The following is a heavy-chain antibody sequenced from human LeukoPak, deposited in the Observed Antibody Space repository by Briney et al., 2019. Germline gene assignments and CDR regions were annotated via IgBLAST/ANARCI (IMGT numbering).Heavy chain of an antibody. Sequence: ASVKVSCKASGGTFSSYAISWARQAPGQGLEWMGGIIPIFGTANYAQKFQGRVTITTDESTSTAYMELSSLRSEDTAVYYCARDSRSSWYRGYYYYYYMDVWGKGTTVTVSS. CDR2: IIPIFGTA. J-gene: IGHJ6*03. CDR1: GGTFSSYA. D-gene: IGHD6-13*01. V-gene: IGHV1-69*05. CDR3: ARDSRSSWYRGYYYYYYMDV.